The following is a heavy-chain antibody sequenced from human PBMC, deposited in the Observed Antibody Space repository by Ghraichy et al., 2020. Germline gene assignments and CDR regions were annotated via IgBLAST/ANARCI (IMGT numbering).Heavy chain of an antibody. D-gene: IGHD1-26*01. CDR1: GFTFSRYW. V-gene: IGHV3-74*01. CDR3: ARGTGVEGTVVVLFDY. Sequence: GESLNISCAASGFTFSRYWMHWVRQAPGKGLVWVSRINSDGSSTSYADSVKGGFTISRDNAKNTLYLQMNSLRDEDTAVYYCARGTGVEGTVVVLFDYWGQGTLVTVSS. CDR2: INSDGSST. J-gene: IGHJ4*02.